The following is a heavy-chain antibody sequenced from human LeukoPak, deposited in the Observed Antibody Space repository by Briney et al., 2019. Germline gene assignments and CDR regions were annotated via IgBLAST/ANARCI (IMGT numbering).Heavy chain of an antibody. CDR3: ARDHGYYYDAAGFDP. V-gene: IGHV3-48*03. J-gene: IGHJ5*02. Sequence: PGGSLRLSCAASGFTFSSYEMNWVRQAPGKGLEWVSYISSSGSTIYYAGSVKGRFTISRDNAKNSLYLQMNSLRAEDTAVYYCARDHGYYYDAAGFDPWGQGTLVTVSS. D-gene: IGHD3-22*01. CDR1: GFTFSSYE. CDR2: ISSSGSTI.